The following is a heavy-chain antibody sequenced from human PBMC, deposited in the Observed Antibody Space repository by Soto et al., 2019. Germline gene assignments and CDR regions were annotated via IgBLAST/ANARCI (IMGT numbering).Heavy chain of an antibody. CDR3: ARDIFSGSPSYYFDY. CDR1: GFTFTEYS. Sequence: GGSLRLSCAASGFTFTEYSMHWLRQAPGKGPEWVAVTSYDGNDKFYADSVKGRCTVSRDNSKNTVYLHFNSLRTEDTGVYYCARDIFSGSPSYYFDYWGQGALVTVS. D-gene: IGHD3-10*02. V-gene: IGHV3-30-3*01. J-gene: IGHJ4*02. CDR2: TSYDGNDK.